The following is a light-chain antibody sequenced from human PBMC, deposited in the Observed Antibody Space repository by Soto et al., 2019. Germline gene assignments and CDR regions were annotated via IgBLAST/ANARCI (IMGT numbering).Light chain of an antibody. J-gene: IGKJ5*01. CDR1: QSVSSN. CDR2: DAS. CDR3: QQRQYWPPIT. V-gene: IGKV3-11*01. Sequence: FFTQYPATPSVSRGERATPSCRASQSVSSNLAWYQQKPGQAPRLLIYDASNRAAGIPARFSGSGSGTDFTLTISSLEPEDFAIYYCQQRQYWPPITFGQGTRLEIK.